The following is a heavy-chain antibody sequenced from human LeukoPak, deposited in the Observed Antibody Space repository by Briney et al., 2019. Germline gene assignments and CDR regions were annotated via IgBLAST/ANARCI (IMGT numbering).Heavy chain of an antibody. Sequence: GGSLRLSCAASGFTFSSYAMSWVRQAPGKGLEWVSAISGSGGSTYYADSVKGRFTISRDNSKNTLYLQMNSLRAEDTAVYYCAKGPSVGATLRSAYYFDYWGQGTLVTVSS. V-gene: IGHV3-23*01. J-gene: IGHJ4*02. CDR2: ISGSGGST. CDR1: GFTFSSYA. CDR3: AKGPSVGATLRSAYYFDY. D-gene: IGHD1-26*01.